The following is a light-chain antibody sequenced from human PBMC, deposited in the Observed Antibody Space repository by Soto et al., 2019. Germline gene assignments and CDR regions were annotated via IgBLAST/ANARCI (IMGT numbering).Light chain of an antibody. CDR3: QQYGTSPRT. CDR1: QTVTGSY. J-gene: IGKJ1*01. CDR2: GAS. Sequence: EIVLTQSPGAMSFSPGERVTLSCRASQTVTGSYLAWYQQKPGQAPRLLIYGASIRATGIPDRFSGSGSGTDFTLTISRLEPEDFAVYYCQQYGTSPRTFGQGTKVDIK. V-gene: IGKV3-20*01.